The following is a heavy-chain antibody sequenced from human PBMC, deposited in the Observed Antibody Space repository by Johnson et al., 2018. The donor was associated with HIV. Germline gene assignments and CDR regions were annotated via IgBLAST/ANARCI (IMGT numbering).Heavy chain of an antibody. CDR3: ARARAGAFDI. CDR1: GFTFSSYG. D-gene: IGHD6-19*01. J-gene: IGHJ3*02. Sequence: QVQLVESGGGVVQPGGSLRLSCAASGFTFSSYGMHWVRQAPGKGLEWVAFIRYDGSNKYYTDSVKGRFTISRDNSKNTLYLQMNNLRTEDTAVFYCARARAGAFDIWGQGTVVTVSS. CDR2: IRYDGSNK. V-gene: IGHV3-30*02.